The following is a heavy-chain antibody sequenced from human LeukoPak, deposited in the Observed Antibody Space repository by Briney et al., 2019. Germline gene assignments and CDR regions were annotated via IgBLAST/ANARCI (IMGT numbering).Heavy chain of an antibody. CDR1: GYTFTSYD. CDR2: MSPSSGNT. Sequence: GASVKVSCKASGYTFTSYDINWVRQATGQGLEWMGWMSPSSGNTGYAQKFQGRVTMTRSTSISTAYMELSSLRSEDTAVYYCARGGYYDSSGYYGPRSNRHLDYWGQGTLVTVSS. CDR3: ARGGYYDSSGYYGPRSNRHLDY. V-gene: IGHV1-8*01. J-gene: IGHJ4*02. D-gene: IGHD3-22*01.